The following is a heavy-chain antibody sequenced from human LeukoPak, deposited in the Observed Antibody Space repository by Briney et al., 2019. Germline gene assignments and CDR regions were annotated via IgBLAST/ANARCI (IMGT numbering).Heavy chain of an antibody. J-gene: IGHJ4*02. D-gene: IGHD4-17*01. Sequence: SETLSLTCTVSGGSISSYYWSWIRQPPGKGLGWLGYIYYSGSTNYNPSLKSRVTISVDTSKNQFSLKLSSVTAADTAVYYCARQDYGDYGVLGYWGPGTLVTVSS. CDR2: IYYSGST. CDR1: GGSISSYY. V-gene: IGHV4-59*01. CDR3: ARQDYGDYGVLGY.